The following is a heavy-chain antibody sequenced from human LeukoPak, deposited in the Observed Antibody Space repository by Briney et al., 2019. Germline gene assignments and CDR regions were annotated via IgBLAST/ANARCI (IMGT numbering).Heavy chain of an antibody. D-gene: IGHD6-13*01. CDR2: IYSGGST. CDR3: ARIAAALGWFDP. J-gene: IGHJ5*02. V-gene: IGHV3-53*01. CDR1: GFTVSSNY. Sequence: GGSLRLSCAVSGFTVSSNYMSWVRQAPRKGLEWVSVIYSGGSTYYADSVKGRFTISRDNSKNTLYLQMNSLRAEDTAVYYCARIAAALGWFDPWGQGTLVTVSS.